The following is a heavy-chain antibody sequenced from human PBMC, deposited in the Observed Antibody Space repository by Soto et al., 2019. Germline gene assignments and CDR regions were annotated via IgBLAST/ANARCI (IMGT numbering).Heavy chain of an antibody. J-gene: IGHJ4*02. Sequence: EVQLLESAGGLVQPGGSLRLSCAASGFTFNNYAMGWVRQAPGKGLEWVSAITDSGDDTYYIDSVKGRFTISRDNSRSTLYLQMNSLRAEDTAIYYCAKVGSCSWSPYYYFDYWGQGTLVTVSS. D-gene: IGHD2-15*01. CDR1: GFTFNNYA. V-gene: IGHV3-23*01. CDR3: AKVGSCSWSPYYYFDY. CDR2: ITDSGDDT.